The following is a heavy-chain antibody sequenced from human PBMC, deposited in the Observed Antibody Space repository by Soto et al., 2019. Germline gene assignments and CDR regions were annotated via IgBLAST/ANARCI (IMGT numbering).Heavy chain of an antibody. CDR3: ARGPTGTTAEVSYYGMDV. CDR1: VGTFSSYA. CDR2: IIPIFGTA. J-gene: IGHJ6*02. D-gene: IGHD1-7*01. Sequence: SVNDSCQASVGTFSSYAISWVRQAPGQGLEWMGGIIPIFGTANYAQKFQGRVTITADESTSTAYMELSSLRSEDTAVYYCARGPTGTTAEVSYYGMDVWGQGTTVTVSS. V-gene: IGHV1-69*13.